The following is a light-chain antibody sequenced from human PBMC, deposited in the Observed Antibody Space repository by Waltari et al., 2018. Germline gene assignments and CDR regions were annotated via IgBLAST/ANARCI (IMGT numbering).Light chain of an antibody. CDR1: RSDVGSYNF. CDR2: DVT. CDR3: SSYAGSYTWV. Sequence: QSALTQPRSVSGSPGQSVTISCTGTRSDVGSYNFFSWYQQHPGKAPKLRIYDVTQRPSGVPHRFYGSKSGNTAALTISGLQPEDEADYYCSSYAGSYTWVFGGGTKLTVV. J-gene: IGLJ3*02. V-gene: IGLV2-11*01.